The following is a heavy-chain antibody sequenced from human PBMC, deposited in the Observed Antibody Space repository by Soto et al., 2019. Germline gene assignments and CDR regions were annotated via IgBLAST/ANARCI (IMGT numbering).Heavy chain of an antibody. CDR1: GYTFTNYA. Sequence: ASVKVSCKASGYTFTNYAMHWVRQAPGQRLEWMGWINAGNGNTKYSQKFQGRVTITRDTSASTAYMDLSSLRSEDTAVYYCARGPGGPDGPGDYWGQGTLVTVS. D-gene: IGHD2-15*01. CDR2: INAGNGNT. V-gene: IGHV1-3*01. CDR3: ARGPGGPDGPGDY. J-gene: IGHJ4*02.